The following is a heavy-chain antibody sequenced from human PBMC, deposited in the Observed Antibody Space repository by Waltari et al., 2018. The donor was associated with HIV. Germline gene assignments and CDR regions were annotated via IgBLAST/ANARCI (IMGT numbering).Heavy chain of an antibody. D-gene: IGHD2-15*01. V-gene: IGHV3-21*01. CDR2: MRSSTSDI. CDR1: GFTFSRYS. CDR3: AIGDIVVVVAATSDAFDV. Sequence: EVQLVESGGGLVKPGGSLRLSCAASGFTFSRYSMTWVRQAPGKGLGGGSSMRSSTSDIDDADAVKGRFTISRDNAKNSLYLQMNSLRAEDTAVYYCAIGDIVVVVAATSDAFDVWGRGTMVTVSS. J-gene: IGHJ3*01.